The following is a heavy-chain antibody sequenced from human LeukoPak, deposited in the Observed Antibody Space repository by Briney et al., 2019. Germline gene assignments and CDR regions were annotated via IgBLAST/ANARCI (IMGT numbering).Heavy chain of an antibody. Sequence: GGSLRLSCAASGFTFSNYWMNWVRQAPGKGLKWVANIKQDGSEIYYVDSVKGRFTISRDNAKNSLFLQMSSLRAEDTAVYYCARDKAVGPTLLDYWGQGTLVTVSS. CDR1: GFTFSNYW. CDR3: ARDKAVGPTLLDY. D-gene: IGHD1-26*01. V-gene: IGHV3-7*01. CDR2: IKQDGSEI. J-gene: IGHJ4*02.